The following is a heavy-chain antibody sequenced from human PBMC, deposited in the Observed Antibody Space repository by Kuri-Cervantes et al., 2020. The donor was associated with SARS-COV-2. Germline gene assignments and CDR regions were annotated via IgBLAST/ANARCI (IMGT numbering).Heavy chain of an antibody. V-gene: IGHV3-33*01. J-gene: IGHJ5*02. Sequence: GESLKISCAASGFTFSSYGMNWVRQAPGKGLEWVAVIWYDGSNKYYADSVKGRFTISRDNSKNTLYLQMNSLRAEDTAVYYCAEGHSGTWGQGTLVTVSS. CDR3: AEGHSGT. D-gene: IGHD1-26*01. CDR1: GFTFSSYG. CDR2: IWYDGSNK.